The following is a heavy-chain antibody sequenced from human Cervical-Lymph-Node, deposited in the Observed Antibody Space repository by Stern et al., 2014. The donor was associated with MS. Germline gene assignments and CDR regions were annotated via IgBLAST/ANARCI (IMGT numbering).Heavy chain of an antibody. Sequence: QVQLVESGAEVKKPGASVKVSCKASGYTFTSYYMHWVRQAPGLGLEWMGLIKPSGGSASYTQKFQGRVTMTSDTSTSTVYMELSSLRSEDTAVYYCARTKDSSIAARPGEYYYYGMDVWGQGTTVTVSS. J-gene: IGHJ6*02. D-gene: IGHD6-6*01. V-gene: IGHV1-46*01. CDR3: ARTKDSSIAARPGEYYYYGMDV. CDR2: IKPSGGSA. CDR1: GYTFTSYY.